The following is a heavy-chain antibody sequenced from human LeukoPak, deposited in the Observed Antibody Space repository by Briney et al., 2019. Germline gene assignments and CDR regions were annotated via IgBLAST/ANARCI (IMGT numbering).Heavy chain of an antibody. J-gene: IGHJ6*03. D-gene: IGHD7-27*01. CDR1: GFTFSSYS. Sequence: GGSLRLSCAASGFTFSSYSMNWVRQAPGKGLEWVSYISSSSSTIYYADSVKGRFTISRDNAKNSLYLQMNSLRAEDTAVYYCARPLGIGYYYMDVWGKGTTVTVSS. V-gene: IGHV3-48*01. CDR2: ISSSSSTI. CDR3: ARPLGIGYYYMDV.